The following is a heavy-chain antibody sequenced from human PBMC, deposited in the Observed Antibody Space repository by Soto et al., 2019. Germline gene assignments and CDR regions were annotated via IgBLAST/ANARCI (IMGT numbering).Heavy chain of an antibody. J-gene: IGHJ6*03. CDR3: AKADSNYAGRFSYYYMDV. CDR1: GYTFTGYY. V-gene: IGHV1-18*04. D-gene: IGHD4-4*01. CDR2: ISGYNGNT. Sequence: ASVKVSCKASGYTFTGYYMHWVRQAPGQGLEWMGWISGYNGNTHYPQKFQGKVTMTTDTSTSTAYMELRSLRSDDTAVYYCAKADSNYAGRFSYYYMDVWGNGTLVTVSS.